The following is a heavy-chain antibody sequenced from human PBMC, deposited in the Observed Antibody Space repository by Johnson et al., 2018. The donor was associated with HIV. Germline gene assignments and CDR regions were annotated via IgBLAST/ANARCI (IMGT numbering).Heavy chain of an antibody. J-gene: IGHJ3*02. Sequence: VQLVESGGGLVQPGGSLRLSCAASGFTFSDHYMDWVRQAPGKGLEWVGRTRDKANSYTTEYAASVKGRFTISRDDSKKSLYLQMNSLKTEDTAVYYCARDSSGYSVFDIWGQGTVVTVSS. V-gene: IGHV3-72*01. CDR3: ARDSSGYSVFDI. CDR1: GFTFSDHY. D-gene: IGHD3-22*01. CDR2: TRDKANSYTT.